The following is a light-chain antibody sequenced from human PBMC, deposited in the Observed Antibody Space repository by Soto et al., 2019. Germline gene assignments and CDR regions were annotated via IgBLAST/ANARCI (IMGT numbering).Light chain of an antibody. CDR3: SSYTSSSSRHV. J-gene: IGLJ1*01. V-gene: IGLV2-14*01. Sequence: QSVLTQPASVSGSPGQSITISCTGTSSDVGGYNYVSWYQQHPGKAPKLMIYDVSNRPSGVSNRFSGSKSGITASLTISALQAEDEADYDCSSYTSSSSRHVFGTGTKVTV. CDR1: SSDVGGYNY. CDR2: DVS.